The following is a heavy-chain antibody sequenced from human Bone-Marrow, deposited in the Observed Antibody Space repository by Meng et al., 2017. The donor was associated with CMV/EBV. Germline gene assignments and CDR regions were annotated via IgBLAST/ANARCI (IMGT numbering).Heavy chain of an antibody. D-gene: IGHD7-27*01. V-gene: IGHV4-39*07. Sequence: SETLSLTCTVSGDFISSSIYYWGWIRQPPGKGLEWIASIHYSGTTYYNPSLKSRVTISVDTSKNQFSLKVTSVTAADTAVYYCARDITGDHYWGQGTLVTVSS. J-gene: IGHJ4*02. CDR2: IHYSGTT. CDR1: GDFISSSIYY. CDR3: ARDITGDHY.